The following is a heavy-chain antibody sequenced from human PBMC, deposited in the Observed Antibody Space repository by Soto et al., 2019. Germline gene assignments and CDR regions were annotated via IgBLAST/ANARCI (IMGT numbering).Heavy chain of an antibody. CDR3: ARDYDFWTGDYYYGMDV. Sequence: ASVKVSCKASGYTFTSYGISWVRQAPGQGLEWMGWISAYNGNTNYAQKLQGRVTMTTDTSTSTAYMELRSLRSDDTAVYYCARDYDFWTGDYYYGMDVWGQGTTVTVSS. J-gene: IGHJ6*02. CDR1: GYTFTSYG. D-gene: IGHD3-3*01. CDR2: ISAYNGNT. V-gene: IGHV1-18*01.